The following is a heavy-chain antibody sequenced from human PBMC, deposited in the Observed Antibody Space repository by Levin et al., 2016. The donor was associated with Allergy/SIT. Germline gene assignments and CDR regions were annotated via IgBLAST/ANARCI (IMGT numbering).Heavy chain of an antibody. D-gene: IGHD3-16*01. CDR3: ARDGIGPDAFDM. J-gene: IGHJ3*02. Sequence: WIRQPPGKGLEWVSYVGPSPDDIFYADAVRGRFTISRDNAKNSLSLQMNNLRVEDTAIYYCARDGIGPDAFDMWGLGTMVTVSS. CDR2: VGPSPDDI. V-gene: IGHV3-11*01.